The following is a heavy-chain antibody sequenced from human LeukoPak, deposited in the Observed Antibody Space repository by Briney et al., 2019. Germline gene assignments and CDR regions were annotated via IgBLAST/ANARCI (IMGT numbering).Heavy chain of an antibody. J-gene: IGHJ4*02. CDR2: IKHDGSEK. Sequence: GGSLRLSCAASGFIFSSYWMTWVRQAPGKGLEWVANIKHDGSEKYYVDSVKGRFTISRDNAKNSLYLHMNNLRSDDTAVYYCGGGWYVDSWGQGTLVTVSS. V-gene: IGHV3-7*01. CDR3: GGGWYVDS. D-gene: IGHD6-19*01. CDR1: GFIFSSYW.